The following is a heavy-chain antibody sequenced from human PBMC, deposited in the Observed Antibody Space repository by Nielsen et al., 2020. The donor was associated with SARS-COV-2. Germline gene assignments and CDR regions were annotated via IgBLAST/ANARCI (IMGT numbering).Heavy chain of an antibody. D-gene: IGHD6-13*01. J-gene: IGHJ6*02. CDR3: ARLQYAAARPLGMDV. Sequence: SETLSLTFTVSSGSISSYYWSWFRQPPGQGLGWIGYVSYSGSTDSNPSLKSRVTISVDTSKNQFSLRLSPVTAADTAVYYCARLQYAAARPLGMDVWGQGTTVTVS. CDR1: SGSISSYY. CDR2: VSYSGST. V-gene: IGHV4-59*08.